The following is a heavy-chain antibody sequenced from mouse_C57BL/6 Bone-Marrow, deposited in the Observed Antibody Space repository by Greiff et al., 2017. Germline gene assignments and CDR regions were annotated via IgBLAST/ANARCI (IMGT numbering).Heavy chain of an antibody. CDR1: GFNIKDDY. V-gene: IGHV14-4*01. CDR3: TKNYDYDDPWFAY. J-gene: IGHJ3*01. CDR2: IDPENGDT. Sequence: LQQSGAELVRPGASVKLSCTASGFNIKDDYMHWVKQRPEQGLEWIGWIDPENGDTEYASKFPGKATLTADTSSNTAYLQLSSLTSEDTAVYYCTKNYDYDDPWFAYWGQGTLVTVSA. D-gene: IGHD2-4*01.